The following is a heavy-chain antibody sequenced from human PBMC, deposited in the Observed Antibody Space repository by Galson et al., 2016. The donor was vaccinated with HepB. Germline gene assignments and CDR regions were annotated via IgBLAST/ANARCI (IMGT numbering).Heavy chain of an antibody. Sequence: SVKVSCKASGGTFSSSAISWVRQAPGQGLEWMGGIIPMFGTANYAQKIEDRVTITADESTSTAYMELYRLRSEDTAVYYCARTTVATTGYYYGMDVWGQGTTVTVSS. CDR1: GGTFSSSA. J-gene: IGHJ6*02. CDR3: ARTTVATTGYYYGMDV. D-gene: IGHD4-17*01. CDR2: IIPMFGTA. V-gene: IGHV1-69*13.